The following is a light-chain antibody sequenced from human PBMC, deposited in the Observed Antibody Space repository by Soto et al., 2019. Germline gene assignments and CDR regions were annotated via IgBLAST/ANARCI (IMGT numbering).Light chain of an antibody. CDR2: TAS. J-gene: IGKJ2*01. Sequence: ETVLTQSPGTLSVSPGERATLSCMATQRVSDNYVAWYQHKPGQAPRLLIHTASTRATGIPDRFSGRGSGTEFTLTISRLEPEDLGVYYCQQYGNSPQTFGQGTKQEIK. V-gene: IGKV3-20*01. CDR3: QQYGNSPQT. CDR1: QRVSDNY.